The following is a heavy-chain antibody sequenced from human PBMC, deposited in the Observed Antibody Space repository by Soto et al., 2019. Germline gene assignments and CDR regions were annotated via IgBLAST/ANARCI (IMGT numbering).Heavy chain of an antibody. J-gene: IGHJ3*02. CDR1: GGSISSGDYY. V-gene: IGHV4-30-4*01. CDR3: AREEWEPQVALASAFDI. CDR2: IYYSGST. Sequence: QVQLQESGPGLVKPSQTLSLICTVSGGSISSGDYYWRWIRQPPGKGLEWMGYIYYSGSTYYNPSLKSRVTISVDTSKNQFSLKLSSVTAADTAVYYCAREEWEPQVALASAFDIWGQGTMVTVSS. D-gene: IGHD1-26*01.